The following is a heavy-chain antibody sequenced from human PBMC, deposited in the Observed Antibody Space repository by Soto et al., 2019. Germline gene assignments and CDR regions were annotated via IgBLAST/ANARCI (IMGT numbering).Heavy chain of an antibody. Sequence: SETLSLTCTVSNGSITNFHWSWIRQPPGKGLEWIGYIYFSGSTNYNPSLKSRVTMSIDTSKNEFSLKLISVTAADTAAYYCAAYDSEGYFDYWGQGALVTVST. J-gene: IGHJ4*02. D-gene: IGHD3-9*01. CDR1: NGSITNFH. CDR3: AAYDSEGYFDY. CDR2: IYFSGST. V-gene: IGHV4-59*01.